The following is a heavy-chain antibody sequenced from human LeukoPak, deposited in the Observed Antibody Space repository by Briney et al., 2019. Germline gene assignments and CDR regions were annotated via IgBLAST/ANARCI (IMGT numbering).Heavy chain of an antibody. V-gene: IGHV4-4*02. D-gene: IGHD6-13*01. Sequence: SETLSLTCAVSGGSISSSNWWSWVRQPPGKGLEWIGEIYHSGSTNYNPSLKSRVTISVDKSKNQFSLKLSSVTAADTAVYYCARSGNIAAAGTSGNFDYWGQGTLVTVSS. CDR2: IYHSGST. J-gene: IGHJ4*02. CDR1: GGSISSSNW. CDR3: ARSGNIAAAGTSGNFDY.